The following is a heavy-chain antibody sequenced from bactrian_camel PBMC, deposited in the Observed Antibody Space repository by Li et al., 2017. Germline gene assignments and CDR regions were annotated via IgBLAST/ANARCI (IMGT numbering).Heavy chain of an antibody. CDR1: GLDVLDND. Sequence: DVQLVESGGGSVQAGETLTLACTVSGLDVLDNDMGWYRQAPGQGLEWVSVMISTGGRTYYADSVKGRFTISQDNAKDAVYLQMNNLKPEDTGTYYCNIALCGTWSCENSHWGQGTQVTVS. D-gene: IGHD2*01. J-gene: IGHJ4*01. CDR3: NIALCGTWSCENSH. CDR2: MISTGGRT. V-gene: IGHV3S40*01.